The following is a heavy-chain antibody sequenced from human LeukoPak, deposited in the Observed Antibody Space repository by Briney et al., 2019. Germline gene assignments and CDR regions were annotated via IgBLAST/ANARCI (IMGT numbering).Heavy chain of an antibody. V-gene: IGHV4-59*08. CDR3: ARLNFGNYYYYYYGMDV. J-gene: IGHJ6*02. CDR2: IYYSGST. D-gene: IGHD1-7*01. CDR1: GGSFSGYY. Sequence: SETLSLTCAVYGGSFSGYYWSWIRQPPGKGLEWIGYIYYSGSTNYNPSLKSRVTISVDTSKNQFSLKLSSVTAADTAVYYCARLNFGNYYYYYYGMDVWGQGTTVTVSS.